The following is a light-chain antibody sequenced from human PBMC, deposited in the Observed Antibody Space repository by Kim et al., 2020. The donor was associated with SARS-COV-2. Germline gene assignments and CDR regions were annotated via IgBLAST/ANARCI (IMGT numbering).Light chain of an antibody. CDR2: RDS. CDR1: NIGSKN. CDR3: QVWDSSTGV. Sequence: VALGQTGRITGGGDNIGSKNVHWYQQKPGQAPVLVIYRDSNRPAGIPEAFSGSNSGNTATLTITRAQAGDEADYYCQVWDSSTGVFGTGTKVTVL. V-gene: IGLV3-9*01. J-gene: IGLJ1*01.